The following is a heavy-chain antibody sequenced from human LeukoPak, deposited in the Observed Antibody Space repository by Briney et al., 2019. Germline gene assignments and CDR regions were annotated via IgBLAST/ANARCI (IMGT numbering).Heavy chain of an antibody. V-gene: IGHV4-31*03. J-gene: IGHJ3*02. CDR2: IYYSGST. Sequence: SQTLPLTCTVSGGSISSGGYYWSWIRQHPGKGLEWIGYIYYSGSTYYNPSLKSRVTISVDTSKNQFSLKLSSVTAADTAVYYCARGSLSPPTNDAFDIWGQGTMVTVSS. CDR1: GGSISSGGYY. D-gene: IGHD2-8*01. CDR3: ARGSLSPPTNDAFDI.